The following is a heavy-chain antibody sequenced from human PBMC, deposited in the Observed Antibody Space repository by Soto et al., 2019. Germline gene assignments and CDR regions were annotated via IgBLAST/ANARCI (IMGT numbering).Heavy chain of an antibody. J-gene: IGHJ3*02. CDR2: IYYSGST. V-gene: IGHV4-39*02. Sequence: SETLSLTCTVSGGSISSSSYYWGWIRQPPGKGLEWIGSIYYSGSTYYNPSLKSRVTISVDTSKNQFSLKLSSVTAADTAVYYCARDRGYYDSSGYLKAFDIWGQGTMVTVSS. CDR3: ARDRGYYDSSGYLKAFDI. CDR1: GGSISSSSYY. D-gene: IGHD3-22*01.